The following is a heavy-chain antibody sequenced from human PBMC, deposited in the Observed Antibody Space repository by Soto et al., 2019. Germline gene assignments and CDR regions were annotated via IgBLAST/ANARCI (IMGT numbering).Heavy chain of an antibody. CDR2: ISSSGSTI. CDR1: GFTFSDYY. V-gene: IGHV3-11*01. D-gene: IGHD2-15*01. Sequence: GGSLRLSCAASGFTFSDYYMSWIRQAPGKGLEWVSYISSSGSTIYYADSVKGRFTISRDNAKNSLYLQMNSLRAEDTAVYYCAREFGGDCSGGSCTGDWFDPWGQGTLVTVSS. J-gene: IGHJ5*02. CDR3: AREFGGDCSGGSCTGDWFDP.